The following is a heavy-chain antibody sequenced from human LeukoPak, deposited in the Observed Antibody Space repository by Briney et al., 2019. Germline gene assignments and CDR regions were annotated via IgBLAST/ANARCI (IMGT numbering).Heavy chain of an antibody. CDR1: GYSFNSYY. D-gene: IGHD3-3*01. CDR2: IYPGDPET. V-gene: IGHV5-51*01. Sequence: TGESLKISCKDSGYSFNSYYIGWVRQMPGKGLEWMGMIYPGDPETRYSPSFQGHVTISLDRSITTAYLRFNNLKASDTAMYYCARGVDFWSGSPYFDFWGQGTLVTVSS. CDR3: ARGVDFWSGSPYFDF. J-gene: IGHJ4*02.